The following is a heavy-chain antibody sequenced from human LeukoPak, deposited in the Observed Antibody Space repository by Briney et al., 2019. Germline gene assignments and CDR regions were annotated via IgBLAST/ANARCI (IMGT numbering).Heavy chain of an antibody. Sequence: SQTLSLTCTVSGGSISSGGYYWSWIRQHPGKGLEWIGYIYYSGSTYYNPSLKSRVTISVDTSKNQFSLKLSSVTAADTAVYYCARDGHHYGVDYWGQGTLVTVS. J-gene: IGHJ4*02. CDR2: IYYSGST. V-gene: IGHV4-31*03. CDR1: GGSISSGGYY. CDR3: ARDGHHYGVDY. D-gene: IGHD4/OR15-4a*01.